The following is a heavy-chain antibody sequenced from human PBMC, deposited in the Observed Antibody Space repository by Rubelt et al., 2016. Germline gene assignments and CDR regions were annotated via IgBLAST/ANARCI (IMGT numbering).Heavy chain of an antibody. D-gene: IGHD1-7*01. Sequence: SGFTVSSNYMSWVRQAPGKGLEWVSVIYSGGRTYYADSVKGRFTISRDNSKNTLYLQMNSLRAENTAVYYCAIGRELYYYGMDVWGQGTTVTVSS. V-gene: IGHV3-53*01. J-gene: IGHJ6*02. CDR2: IYSGGRT. CDR3: AIGRELYYYGMDV. CDR1: GFTVSSNY.